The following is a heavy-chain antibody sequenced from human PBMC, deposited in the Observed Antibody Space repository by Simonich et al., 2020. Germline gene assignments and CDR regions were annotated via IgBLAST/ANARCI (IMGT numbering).Heavy chain of an antibody. V-gene: IGHV4-39*01. CDR2: SYYSGST. CDR3: ARHAGFAFDI. CDR1: GGSISSSGYY. Sequence: QLQLQESGPGLVKPSETLSLTCTVPGGSISSSGYYWGWIRQPPGKGLGWIGSSYYSGSTYYNPSLKSRVTISVDTSKNQFSLKLSSVTAADTAVYYCARHAGFAFDIWGQGTMVTVSS. J-gene: IGHJ3*02. D-gene: IGHD6-13*01.